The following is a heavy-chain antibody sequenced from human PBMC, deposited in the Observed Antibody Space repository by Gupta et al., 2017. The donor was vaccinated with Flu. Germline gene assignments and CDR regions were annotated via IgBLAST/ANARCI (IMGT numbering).Heavy chain of an antibody. D-gene: IGHD3-16*01. V-gene: IGHV7-4-1*02. J-gene: IGHJ4*02. CDR2: INTNTGNP. CDR1: GNTVSSYA. CDR3: VREGGDRD. Sequence: ASGNTVSSYALSWVRQAPGQGLEWMGWINTNTGNPTYAPGFTGRFVFSLDTSVRAAYLDISGLKPEDTAVCYCVREGGDRDWGQGTRVTVSS.